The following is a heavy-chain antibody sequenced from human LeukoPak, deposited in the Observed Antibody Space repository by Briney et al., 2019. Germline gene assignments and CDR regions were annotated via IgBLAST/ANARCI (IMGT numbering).Heavy chain of an antibody. Sequence: SETLSLTCTVSGGSISSGDYYWSWIRQPPGKGLEWIGYIYHSGSTYYNPSLKSRVTISVDRSKNQFSLKLSSVTAADTAVYYCARAVDTAMVTTWYFDLWGRGTLVTVSS. CDR3: ARAVDTAMVTTWYFDL. J-gene: IGHJ2*01. CDR1: GGSISSGDYY. D-gene: IGHD5-18*01. CDR2: IYHSGST. V-gene: IGHV4-30-2*01.